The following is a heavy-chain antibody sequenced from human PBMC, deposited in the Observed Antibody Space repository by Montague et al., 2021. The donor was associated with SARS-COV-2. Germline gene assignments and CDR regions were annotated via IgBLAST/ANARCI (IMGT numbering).Heavy chain of an antibody. Sequence: TLSLTCSVSGDPISRAGYFWTWIRHHPTEGLEWIGYVYYTGSTDYNPSLKSRVSMSIDTSRNQFYLKMSSVTAADTAVYYCARDRYGRFDYWGQGTLVTVSS. J-gene: IGHJ4*02. D-gene: IGHD5-18*01. CDR1: GDPISRAGYF. V-gene: IGHV4-31*03. CDR3: ARDRYGRFDY. CDR2: VYYTGST.